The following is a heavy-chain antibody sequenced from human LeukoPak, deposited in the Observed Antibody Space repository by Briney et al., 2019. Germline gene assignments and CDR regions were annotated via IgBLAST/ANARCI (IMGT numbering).Heavy chain of an antibody. CDR3: ARSLVVGATYPYH. J-gene: IGHJ5*02. Sequence: GGSLRLSCAASGFTFSTYSMSWVRQAPGKGLEWVSVISGNGGDTFYADSVKGRFTISRDNSKHTLFLQMNSLRDEDTAVYYCARSLVVGATYPYHWGQGTLVTVSS. CDR1: GFTFSTYS. D-gene: IGHD1-26*01. CDR2: ISGNGGDT. V-gene: IGHV3-23*01.